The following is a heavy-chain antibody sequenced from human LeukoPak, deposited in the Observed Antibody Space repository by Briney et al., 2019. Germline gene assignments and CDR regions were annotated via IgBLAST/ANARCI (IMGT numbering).Heavy chain of an antibody. Sequence: SETLSLTCTVSGGSISSGDYYWSWIRQPPGKGLEWIGYIYYSGSTYSNPSLKSRVTISVDTSKNQFSLKPSSVTAADTAVYYCARGTLGYCSGRSCYSGHFDYWGQGTLVAVSS. CDR3: ARGTLGYCSGRSCYSGHFDY. J-gene: IGHJ4*02. CDR2: IYYSGST. V-gene: IGHV4-30-4*08. D-gene: IGHD2-15*01. CDR1: GGSISSGDYY.